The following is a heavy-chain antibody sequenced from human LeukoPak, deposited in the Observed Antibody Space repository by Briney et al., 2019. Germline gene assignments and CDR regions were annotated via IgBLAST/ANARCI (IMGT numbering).Heavy chain of an antibody. Sequence: GGSLRLSCAASGFTFSSYAMSWVRQAPGKGLEWVSTISAGDSTYYPDSVKGRFTISRDNSKNTVSLEMNSLRAEDTAIYYCAKDVNSYCRGDCSDYWGQGTLVTVSS. CDR3: AKDVNSYCRGDCSDY. CDR1: GFTFSSYA. CDR2: ISAGDST. V-gene: IGHV3-23*01. J-gene: IGHJ4*02. D-gene: IGHD2-21*01.